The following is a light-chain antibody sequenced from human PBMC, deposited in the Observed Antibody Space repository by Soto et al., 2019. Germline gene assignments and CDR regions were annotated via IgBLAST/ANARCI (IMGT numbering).Light chain of an antibody. CDR1: QAISTY. V-gene: IGKV1-9*01. CDR3: LHLNSYSPDT. J-gene: IGKJ3*01. CDR2: AAS. Sequence: DIQLTQSPSFLSASVGDRVTITCRASQAISTYLAWYQQKPGTAPKLLIFAASTLQSGVPSRFSGSGSGTEFTLTISSLQPEDFATYSCLHLNSYSPDTFGPGTKVDIK.